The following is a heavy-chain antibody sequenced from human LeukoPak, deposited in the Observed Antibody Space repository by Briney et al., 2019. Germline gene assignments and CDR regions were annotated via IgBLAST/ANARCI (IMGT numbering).Heavy chain of an antibody. Sequence: GGSLRLSCAASGFAFSDYYMSWIRQAPGKGLEWVSYISSSGSHISYTDSVKGRITISRDNAKNSLYLQMSSLRAEDTAVYYCARRPYSSSWHYFDSWGQGTLVTVSS. V-gene: IGHV3-11*04. D-gene: IGHD6-13*01. CDR2: ISSSGSHI. CDR3: ARRPYSSSWHYFDS. J-gene: IGHJ4*02. CDR1: GFAFSDYY.